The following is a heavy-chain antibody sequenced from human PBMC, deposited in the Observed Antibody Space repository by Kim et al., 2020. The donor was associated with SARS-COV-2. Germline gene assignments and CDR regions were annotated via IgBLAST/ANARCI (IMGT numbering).Heavy chain of an antibody. CDR2: IYYSGST. J-gene: IGHJ4*02. CDR1: GGSISSGGYY. D-gene: IGHD3-22*01. Sequence: SETLSLTCTVSGGSISSGGYYWSWIRQHPGKGLEWIGYIYYSGSTYYNPSLKSRVTISVDTSKNQFSLKLSSVTAADTAVYYCARGPLDDYDSSEPYYYFDYWGQGTLVTVSS. V-gene: IGHV4-31*03. CDR3: ARGPLDDYDSSEPYYYFDY.